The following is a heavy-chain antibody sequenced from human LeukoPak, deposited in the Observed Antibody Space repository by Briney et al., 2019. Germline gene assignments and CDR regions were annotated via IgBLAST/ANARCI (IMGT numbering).Heavy chain of an antibody. V-gene: IGHV3-7*01. Sequence: GGSLRLSYAASGFTFSSYWMSWVRQAPGKGLEWVANIKQDGSEKYYVDSVKGRFTISRDNAKNSLYLQMNSLRAEDTAVYYCARGERYYYDSSGYPLGLFDYWGQGTLVTVSS. J-gene: IGHJ4*02. CDR1: GFTFSSYW. CDR3: ARGERYYYDSSGYPLGLFDY. CDR2: IKQDGSEK. D-gene: IGHD3-22*01.